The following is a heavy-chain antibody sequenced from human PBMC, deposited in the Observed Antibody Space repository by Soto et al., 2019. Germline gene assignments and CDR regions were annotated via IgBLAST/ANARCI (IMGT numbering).Heavy chain of an antibody. J-gene: IGHJ4*02. V-gene: IGHV3-15*07. CDR1: GFTFSNAW. CDR2: IKSKTDGGTT. D-gene: IGHD2-15*01. Sequence: EVQLVESGGGLVQPGGSLRLSCAASGFTFSNAWMNWVRQAPGKGLEWVGRIKSKTDGGTTDYAAPVKGRFTISRDDSKKTLYLQMSRQKTEDTAVYYCTTEADHGRLFDYWGQGTLVTVSS. CDR3: TTEADHGRLFDY.